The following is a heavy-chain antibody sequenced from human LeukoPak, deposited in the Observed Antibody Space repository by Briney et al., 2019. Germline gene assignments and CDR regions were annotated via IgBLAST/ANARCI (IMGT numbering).Heavy chain of an antibody. J-gene: IGHJ3*02. V-gene: IGHV3-7*01. D-gene: IGHD3-16*01. CDR2: VKQDGTET. CDR3: ATIGGVVFDI. CDR1: GLTFSSYW. Sequence: PGGSLRLSCAASGLTFSSYWMSWVRQAPGKGLEWVANVKQDGTETYYVDSVKGRFTISRDNAKNSLYLQMNSLRAEDTAVYYCATIGGVVFDIWGQGTMVTVSS.